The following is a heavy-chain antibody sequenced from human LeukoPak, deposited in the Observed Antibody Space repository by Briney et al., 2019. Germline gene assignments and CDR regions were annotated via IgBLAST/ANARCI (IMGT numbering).Heavy chain of an antibody. CDR2: INHSGST. J-gene: IGHJ4*02. Sequence: PSETLSLTCAVYGGSFSGYYWSWIRQPPGKGLEWIGEINHSGSTNYNPSLKSRVTISVDTSKNQFSLKLSSVTAADTAVYYCARRKQVVAYFDYWGQGTLVTVSS. CDR3: ARRKQVVAYFDY. CDR1: GGSFSGYY. V-gene: IGHV4-34*01. D-gene: IGHD5-12*01.